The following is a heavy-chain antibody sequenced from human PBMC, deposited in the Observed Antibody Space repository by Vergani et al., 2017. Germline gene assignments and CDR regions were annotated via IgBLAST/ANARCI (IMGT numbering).Heavy chain of an antibody. CDR3: ARWPRDPPYGGKSKVGYMDV. V-gene: IGHV1-8*01. D-gene: IGHD4-23*01. Sequence: VQLVQSGAEVKKPGESLKISCKASGYTFTSYDINWVRQATGQGLEWMGWMNPNSGNTGYAQKFQGRVTMTRNTSISTAYMELSSLRSEYTAVYYCARWPRDPPYGGKSKVGYMDVWGKGTTVTVSS. J-gene: IGHJ6*03. CDR2: MNPNSGNT. CDR1: GYTFTSYD.